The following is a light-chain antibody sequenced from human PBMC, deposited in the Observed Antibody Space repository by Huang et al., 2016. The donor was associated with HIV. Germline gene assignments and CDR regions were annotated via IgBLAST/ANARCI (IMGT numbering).Light chain of an antibody. CDR3: QQFNNWPPEYT. CDR2: GAS. CDR1: QSINSN. Sequence: EIVMTQSPATLSVSPGERATLSCRASQSINSNFAWYQQKPDQPPRLLIYGASTRATGIPARFSGSGSGTKFTLSISSLQSEDFAVYYCQQFNNWPPEYTFGQGTKLEIK. J-gene: IGKJ2*01. V-gene: IGKV3-15*01.